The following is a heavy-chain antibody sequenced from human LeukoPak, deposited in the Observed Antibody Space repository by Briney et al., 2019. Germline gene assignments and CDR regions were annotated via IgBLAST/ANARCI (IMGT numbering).Heavy chain of an antibody. J-gene: IGHJ6*03. Sequence: GASVKVSCKASGYTFTSYGISWVRQAPGQGLEWMGWISAYNGNTNYAQKLQGRVTMTTDTSTSTAYMELRSLRSDDTAVYYCARVAAGTRTSWNRLGLYYYYYYMDVWGKGTTVTVS. D-gene: IGHD6-13*01. CDR1: GYTFTSYG. CDR3: ARVAAGTRTSWNRLGLYYYYYYMDV. CDR2: ISAYNGNT. V-gene: IGHV1-18*01.